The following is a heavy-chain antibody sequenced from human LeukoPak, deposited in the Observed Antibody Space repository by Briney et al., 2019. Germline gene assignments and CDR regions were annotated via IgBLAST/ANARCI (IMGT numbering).Heavy chain of an antibody. D-gene: IGHD6-25*01. Sequence: GGSLRLSCAASGFTFSNFWMHWVRQTPGKELVWVSRINSDGSSTSYAEPVKGRFSISRDNAKNTLYLQMNSLRAEDTAVYYCASRGHTSVDWGRGTLVTVSS. V-gene: IGHV3-74*01. CDR1: GFTFSNFW. J-gene: IGHJ4*02. CDR2: INSDGSST. CDR3: ASRGHTSVD.